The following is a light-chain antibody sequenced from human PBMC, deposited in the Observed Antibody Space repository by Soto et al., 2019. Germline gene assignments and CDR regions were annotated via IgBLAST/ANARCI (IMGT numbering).Light chain of an antibody. J-gene: IGKJ2*01. Sequence: ETVLTQSPATLSLSPGERATLSCRASESVSNSLAWYQHKPGQAPRLLIYGASSRATGIPDRFSGSGSGTDFTLTISSLQSEDFAVYYCHQYDDGPYTFGQGTKVDIK. CDR2: GAS. CDR3: HQYDDGPYT. CDR1: ESVSNS. V-gene: IGKV3D-15*01.